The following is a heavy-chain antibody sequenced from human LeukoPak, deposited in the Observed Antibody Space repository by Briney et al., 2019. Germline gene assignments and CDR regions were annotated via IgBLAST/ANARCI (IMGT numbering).Heavy chain of an antibody. D-gene: IGHD2/OR15-2a*01. Sequence: TSETLSFTCAVSGGSISSGGYSWSWIRQPPGKGLEWIGYIYHSGSTYYNPSLKSRVTISVDRSKNQFSLKLSSVTAADTAVYYCARGVKYGAILMDVWGKGTTVTVSS. CDR1: GGSISSGGYS. CDR3: ARGVKYGAILMDV. CDR2: IYHSGST. J-gene: IGHJ6*03. V-gene: IGHV4-30-2*01.